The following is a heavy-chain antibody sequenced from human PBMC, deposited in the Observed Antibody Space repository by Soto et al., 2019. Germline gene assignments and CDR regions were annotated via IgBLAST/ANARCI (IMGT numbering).Heavy chain of an antibody. V-gene: IGHV3-74*01. CDR3: ARDTRDYVWGSYRFDY. CDR2: INSDGSST. D-gene: IGHD3-16*02. Sequence: GGSLRLSCAASGFTFSSYWMHWVRQAPGKGLVWVSRINSDGSSTSYADSVKGRFTISRDNAKNTLYLQMNSLRAEDTAVYYCARDTRDYVWGSYRFDYWGQEPWSPSPQ. CDR1: GFTFSSYW. J-gene: IGHJ4*01.